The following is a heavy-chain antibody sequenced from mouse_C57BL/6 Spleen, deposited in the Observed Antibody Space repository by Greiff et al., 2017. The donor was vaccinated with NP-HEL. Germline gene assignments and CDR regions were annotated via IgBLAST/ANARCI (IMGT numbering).Heavy chain of an antibody. Sequence: EVQLQQSGPELVKPGASVKISCKASGYTFTDYYMNWVKQSHGKSLEWIGDINPNNGGTSYNQKFKGKATLTVDKSSSTAYMELRSLTSEDSAVYYCAREYYSNGGFAYWGQGTLVTVSA. CDR1: GYTFTDYY. D-gene: IGHD2-5*01. J-gene: IGHJ3*01. V-gene: IGHV1-26*01. CDR3: AREYYSNGGFAY. CDR2: INPNNGGT.